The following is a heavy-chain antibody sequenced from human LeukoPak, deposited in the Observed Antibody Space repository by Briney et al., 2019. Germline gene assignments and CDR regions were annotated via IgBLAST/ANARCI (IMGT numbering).Heavy chain of an antibody. J-gene: IGHJ3*02. CDR1: GGSISGYS. CDR2: ISSSGST. CDR3: ARVYYYDGSGSTTGAFDI. V-gene: IGHV4-59*12. Sequence: SETLSLTCTVSGGSISGYSWSWIRQPPGKGLEWIGHISSSGSTNYNPSLKSRVTISVDTSKNQFSLKLSSVTAADTALYYCARVYYYDGSGSTTGAFDIWGQGTMVTVSS. D-gene: IGHD3-22*01.